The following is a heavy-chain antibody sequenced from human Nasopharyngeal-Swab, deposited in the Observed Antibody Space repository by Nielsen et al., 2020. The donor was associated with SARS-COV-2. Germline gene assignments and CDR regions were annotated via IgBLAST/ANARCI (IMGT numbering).Heavy chain of an antibody. D-gene: IGHD5-24*01. CDR2: INSDGSST. CDR3: ARARDGYNLAY. V-gene: IGHV3-74*01. Sequence: IRKGPGKGLVWVSRINSDGSSTTYADSVKGRFTISRDNAKNTLYLQMNSLRAEDTAVYYCARARDGYNLAYWGQGTLVTVSS. J-gene: IGHJ4*02.